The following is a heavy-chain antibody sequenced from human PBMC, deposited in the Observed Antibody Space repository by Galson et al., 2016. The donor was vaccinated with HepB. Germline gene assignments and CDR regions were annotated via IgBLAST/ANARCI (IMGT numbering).Heavy chain of an antibody. D-gene: IGHD3-10*01. CDR1: GDSVSSNNAA. Sequence: CAISGDSVSSNNAAWNWIRQSPSRGLEWLGRTYYRSKWYNDYAVSVKSRITVNPDTSKNQFSLHLNSVTPEDTAVYNCARAWGRGRYYYSSGNLNLVGGLDVWGQGTTVSVSS. V-gene: IGHV6-1*01. CDR2: TYYRSKWYN. CDR3: ARAWGRGRYYYSSGNLNLVGGLDV. J-gene: IGHJ6*02.